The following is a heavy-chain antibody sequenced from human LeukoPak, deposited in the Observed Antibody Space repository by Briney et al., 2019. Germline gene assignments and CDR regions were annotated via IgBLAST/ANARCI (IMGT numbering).Heavy chain of an antibody. CDR1: GFIVSSDY. D-gene: IGHD3-16*01. Sequence: GGSLRLSCAVSGFIVSSDYMSWVRQAPGKGLEWVSRITNDGSSTTYADSVKGRFTISRDNAKNSLYLQMSNLRAEDTAVYFCARGGGLDVWGQGATVTVSS. CDR2: ITNDGSST. V-gene: IGHV3-74*01. CDR3: ARGGGLDV. J-gene: IGHJ6*02.